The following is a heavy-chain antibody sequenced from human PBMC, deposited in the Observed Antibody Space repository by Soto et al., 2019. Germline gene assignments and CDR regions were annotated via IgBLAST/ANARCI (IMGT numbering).Heavy chain of an antibody. D-gene: IGHD3-3*01. J-gene: IGHJ4*02. V-gene: IGHV3-15*01. CDR3: TTEYYDFWSGYYRPFDY. Sequence: PGGSLRLSCAASGFTFSNAWMSWVRQAPGKGLEWVGRIKSKTDGGTTDYAAPVKGRFTISRDDSKNTLYLQMNSLKTEDTAVYYCTTEYYDFWSGYYRPFDYWGQGTLVTVSS. CDR1: GFTFSNAW. CDR2: IKSKTDGGTT.